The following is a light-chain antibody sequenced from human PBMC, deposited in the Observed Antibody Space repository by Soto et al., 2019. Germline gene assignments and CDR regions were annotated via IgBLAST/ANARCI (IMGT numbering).Light chain of an antibody. CDR1: QSVSSN. V-gene: IGKV3-15*01. J-gene: IGKJ1*01. Sequence: EIVMTQSPATRSVSPGERATLSCRASQSVSSNLAWYQQKPGQAPRLLIYGASTSATGIPARFSGSGSGTEFNLTISSLQSEDFAVYYCQQYNNWPPWTFGQGTKVEIK. CDR3: QQYNNWPPWT. CDR2: GAS.